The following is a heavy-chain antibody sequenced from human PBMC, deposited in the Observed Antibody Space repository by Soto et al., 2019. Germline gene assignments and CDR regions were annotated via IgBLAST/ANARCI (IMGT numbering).Heavy chain of an antibody. D-gene: IGHD1-26*01. CDR2: VYKTGNT. CDR3: AREVGRRFDL. CDR1: GDSITSDTSS. V-gene: IGHV4-31*03. Sequence: QVQLQESGPGLVKPARTLSLTCTVSGDSITSDTSSWTWIRQPPGKGLEWIGYVYKTGNTFYNPSLRSRLTMSGDTSKNQFSLRLTSVTAADTAVYYCAREVGRRFDLWGQGTLVTVSS. J-gene: IGHJ4*02.